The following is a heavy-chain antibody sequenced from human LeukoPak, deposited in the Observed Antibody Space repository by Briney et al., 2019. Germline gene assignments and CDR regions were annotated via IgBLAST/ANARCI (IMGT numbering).Heavy chain of an antibody. Sequence: PSETLSLTCTVSGGSISSSSYYWGWIRQPPGKGLEWIGSIYYSGSTYYNPSLKSRVTISVDTSKNQFSLKLSSVTAADTAVYYCARAVPHDDFWSVNRSGPFDIWGQGTMVTVSS. CDR3: ARAVPHDDFWSVNRSGPFDI. J-gene: IGHJ3*02. CDR2: IYYSGST. V-gene: IGHV4-39*01. D-gene: IGHD3-3*01. CDR1: GGSISSSSYY.